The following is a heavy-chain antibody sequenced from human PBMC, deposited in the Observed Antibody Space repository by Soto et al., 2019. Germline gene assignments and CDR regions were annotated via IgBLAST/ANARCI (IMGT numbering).Heavy chain of an antibody. J-gene: IGHJ4*02. CDR3: ARGSGWLDY. D-gene: IGHD6-19*01. CDR2: VFHTGNT. V-gene: IGHV4-59*08. CDR1: GGSITFNF. Sequence: QWQVQESGPGLVKPSETLSLTCTVSGGSITFNFWSWIRQPPGKGLEWIGYVFHTGNTDYNPSLQSRVTISVDTSKNRLPLKLDSVTAADTAIYYCARGSGWLDYWGQGTLVTVSS.